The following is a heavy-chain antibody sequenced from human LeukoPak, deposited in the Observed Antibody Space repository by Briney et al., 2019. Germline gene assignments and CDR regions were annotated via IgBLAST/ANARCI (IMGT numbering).Heavy chain of an antibody. CDR3: ARLQYYYDSSGYHPTRYFDY. CDR1: GYSFTSYW. Sequence: GESLKISCKGSGYSFTSYWIGWVRQMPGKGLEWMGIIYPGDSDTRYSPSFQGQVTTSADKSISTAYLQWSSLKASDTAMYYCARLQYYYDSSGYHPTRYFDYWGQGTLVTVSS. J-gene: IGHJ4*02. CDR2: IYPGDSDT. D-gene: IGHD3-22*01. V-gene: IGHV5-51*01.